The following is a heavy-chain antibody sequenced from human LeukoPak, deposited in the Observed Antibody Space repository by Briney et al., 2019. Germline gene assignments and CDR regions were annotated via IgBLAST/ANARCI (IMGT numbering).Heavy chain of an antibody. CDR1: GASFSGFH. D-gene: IGHD6-19*01. CDR2: INHSGST. J-gene: IGHJ4*02. V-gene: IGHV4-34*01. CDR3: ARGQWLDNY. Sequence: PSETLSLTCAVYGASFSGFHWSWIRQPPGKGLEWIGEINHSGSTNYNPSLKSRVTISVDTSKNQFSLKLSSVTAADTAVYCCARGQWLDNYWGQGTLVTVSS.